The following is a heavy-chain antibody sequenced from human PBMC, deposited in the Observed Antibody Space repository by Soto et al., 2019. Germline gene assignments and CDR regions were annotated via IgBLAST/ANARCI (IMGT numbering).Heavy chain of an antibody. V-gene: IGHV3-33*01. Sequence: QVQLVESGGGVVQPGRSLRLSCVASGFTFNTYGMHWVRQAPGKGLEWLAIVWYDGSNEDYADSVKGRFTISRDNSKNTLYFQMNSLRTDETAVYYCVRDLGNDSDHWGQGALVTVSS. CDR1: GFTFNTYG. J-gene: IGHJ4*02. CDR3: VRDLGNDSDH. D-gene: IGHD1-1*01. CDR2: VWYDGSNE.